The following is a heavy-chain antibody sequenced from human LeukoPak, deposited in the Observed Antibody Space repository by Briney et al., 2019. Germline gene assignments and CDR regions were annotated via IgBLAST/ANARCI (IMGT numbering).Heavy chain of an antibody. J-gene: IGHJ4*02. D-gene: IGHD3-22*01. CDR3: ARGNYDSSGYSL. CDR1: GGTFSSYA. CDR2: IIPIFGTA. Sequence: SVKVSCKASGGTFSSYAISWVRQAPGQGLEWMGGIIPIFGTANYAQKFQGRVTITTDGSTSTAYMELSSLRSEDTAVYYCARGNYDSSGYSLWGQGTLVTVSS. V-gene: IGHV1-69*05.